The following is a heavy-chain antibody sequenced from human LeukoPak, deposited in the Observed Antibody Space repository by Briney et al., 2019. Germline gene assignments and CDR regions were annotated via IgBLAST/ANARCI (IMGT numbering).Heavy chain of an antibody. J-gene: IGHJ3*02. CDR2: IYYSGST. CDR3: ARDDYYYDSSGYSGGAFDI. D-gene: IGHD3-22*01. Sequence: SETLSLTCTVSGGSISSSSYYWGWIRQPPGKGLEWIGSIYYSGSTYYNPSIKSRVTISVDTSKNQFSLKLSSVTAADTAVYYCARDDYYYDSSGYSGGAFDIWGQGTMVTVSS. V-gene: IGHV4-39*07. CDR1: GGSISSSSYY.